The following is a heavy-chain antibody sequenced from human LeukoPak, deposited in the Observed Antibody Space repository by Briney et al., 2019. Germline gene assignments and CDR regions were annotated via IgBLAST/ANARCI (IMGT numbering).Heavy chain of an antibody. V-gene: IGHV1-24*01. D-gene: IGHD3-10*01. J-gene: IGHJ3*02. CDR3: ARGRELWFGELLLHDAFDI. CDR2: FDPEVGKT. CDR1: GYTLTELS. Sequence: ASVKVSCKVSGYTLTELSMHWVRQAPGKGLEWMGGFDPEVGKTIYAQKFQGRVTMTEDTSTDTAYMELSSLRSEDTAVYYCARGRELWFGELLLHDAFDIWGQGTMVTVSS.